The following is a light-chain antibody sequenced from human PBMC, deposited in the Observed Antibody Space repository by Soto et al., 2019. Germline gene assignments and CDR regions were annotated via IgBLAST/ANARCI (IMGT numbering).Light chain of an antibody. V-gene: IGLV1-51*01. CDR1: SSKIGNNY. CDR2: DNN. Sequence: QSVLTQPPSVSAAPGQKVTISCSGSSSKIGNNYVSWYRQLPGTAPKLHIYDNNERPSGIPDRFSGSRSGTSATLGITGLQTGDEADYYCGTWDSSLSAVVFGGGTKVTVL. CDR3: GTWDSSLSAVV. J-gene: IGLJ2*01.